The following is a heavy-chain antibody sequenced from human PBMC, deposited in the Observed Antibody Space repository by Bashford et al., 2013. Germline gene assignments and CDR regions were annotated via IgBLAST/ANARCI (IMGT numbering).Heavy chain of an antibody. Sequence: SETLSLTCTVSGGTISSYYWSWIRQPPGKGLEWIGYIYNTGSTNYNPSLKSRVTMSVDTSKNQFSLNLSSVTAADTAVYYCARLGRQGQVLWGQGTLVTVSS. CDR1: GGTISSYY. CDR3: ARLGRQGQVL. CDR2: IYNTGST. V-gene: IGHV4-59*01. J-gene: IGHJ4*02.